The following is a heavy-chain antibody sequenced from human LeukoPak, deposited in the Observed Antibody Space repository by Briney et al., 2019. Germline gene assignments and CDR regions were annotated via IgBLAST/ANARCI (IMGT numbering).Heavy chain of an antibody. CDR2: IYSGGST. V-gene: IGHV3-66*01. Sequence: GGSLRLSCAASGFTVSSNYMSWVRQAPGKGLEWVSVIYSGGSTYYADSVKGRFTISRDNSKNTLYLQMNSLRAEDTAVYYCARDSDDYTMVRGPNYGMDVWGQGTTVTVSS. CDR3: ARDSDDYTMVRGPNYGMDV. J-gene: IGHJ6*02. D-gene: IGHD3-10*01. CDR1: GFTVSSNY.